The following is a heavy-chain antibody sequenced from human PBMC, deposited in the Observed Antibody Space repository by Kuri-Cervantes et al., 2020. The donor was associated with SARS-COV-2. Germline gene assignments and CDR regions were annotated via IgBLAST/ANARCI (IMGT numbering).Heavy chain of an antibody. CDR1: GGSISSRYYS. D-gene: IGHD2-2*01. CDR3: ARGSSTYDAFDI. V-gene: IGHV4-30-2*01. Sequence: SETLSLTCAVSGGSISSRYYSWSWIRQPPGKGLEWIGYIYHSGSTYYNPSLKSRVTISVDRSKNQFSLKLSSVTAADTAVYYCARGSSTYDAFDIWGQGKMVTVSS. CDR2: IYHSGST. J-gene: IGHJ3*02.